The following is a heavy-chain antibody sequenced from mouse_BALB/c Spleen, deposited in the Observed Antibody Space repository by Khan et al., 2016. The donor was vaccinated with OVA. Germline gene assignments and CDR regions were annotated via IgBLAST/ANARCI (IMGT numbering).Heavy chain of an antibody. Sequence: EVKLQESGPGLVKPSQSLSLTCTVTGYSITSDYAWNWIRQFPGNKLEWMGYISYSGSTNYNPSLKSRITITPDTSKNQCFLQLNSVTTEDTATYYCARDGSRYNYAMDYWGQGTSVTVSS. CDR2: ISYSGST. J-gene: IGHJ4*01. V-gene: IGHV3-2*02. D-gene: IGHD2-3*01. CDR3: ARDGSRYNYAMDY. CDR1: GYSITSDYA.